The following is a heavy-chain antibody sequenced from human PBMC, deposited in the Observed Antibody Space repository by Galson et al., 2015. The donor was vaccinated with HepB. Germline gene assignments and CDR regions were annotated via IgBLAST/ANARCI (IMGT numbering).Heavy chain of an antibody. CDR1: GGTFSSYT. D-gene: IGHD2-15*01. Sequence: SVKVSCKASGGTFSSYTISWVRQAPGQGLEWMGRIIPILGIANYAQKFQGRVTITADKSTSTAYMELSSLRSEDTAVYYCARDQEAGYCSGGSCGIWFDPWGQGTLVTVSS. CDR2: IIPILGIA. J-gene: IGHJ5*02. V-gene: IGHV1-69*04. CDR3: ARDQEAGYCSGGSCGIWFDP.